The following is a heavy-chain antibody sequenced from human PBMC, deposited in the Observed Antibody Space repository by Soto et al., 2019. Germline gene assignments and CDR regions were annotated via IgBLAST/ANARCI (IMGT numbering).Heavy chain of an antibody. J-gene: IGHJ5*02. CDR3: AREFWGIAVAIWNCFYP. CDR1: GYTFTGYY. V-gene: IGHV1-2*02. Sequence: ASVKVSCKASGYTFTGYYMHWVRQAPGQGLEWMGWINHNSGGTNYAQKFQGRVTMTRDTDIRTAYMELSRLRSDDTAVYCCAREFWGIAVAIWNCFYPWGQGAMVSVCS. CDR2: INHNSGGT. D-gene: IGHD6-19*01.